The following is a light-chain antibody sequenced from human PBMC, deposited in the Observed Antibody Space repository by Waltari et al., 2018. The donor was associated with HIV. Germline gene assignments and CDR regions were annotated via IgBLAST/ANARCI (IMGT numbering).Light chain of an antibody. CDR3: QQYDSGPRGIT. V-gene: IGKV3-15*01. CDR1: QSISAQ. Sequence: EIVMTQSPPTLSVSPGQRVTLSCRASQSISAQVAWYQQRAGQAPRLLIYEASTRPTGIPARFSGSVSGTEFTLTISSLQSEDFATYFCQQYDSGPRGITFGQGTMLEIK. CDR2: EAS. J-gene: IGKJ2*01.